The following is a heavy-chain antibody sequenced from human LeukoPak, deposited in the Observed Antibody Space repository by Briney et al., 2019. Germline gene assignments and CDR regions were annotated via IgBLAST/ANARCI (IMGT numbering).Heavy chain of an antibody. CDR3: ARGGGQQLGYYYYGMDV. CDR1: GFTFTSYY. D-gene: IGHD6-13*01. CDR2: INPSGGST. J-gene: IGHJ6*02. Sequence: GRSLRLSCAASGFTFTSYYMHWVRQAPGQGLEWMGIINPSGGSTSYAQKFQGRVTMTRDTSTSTVYMELSSLRSEDTAVYYCARGGGQQLGYYYYGMDVWGQGTTVTVSS. V-gene: IGHV1-46*01.